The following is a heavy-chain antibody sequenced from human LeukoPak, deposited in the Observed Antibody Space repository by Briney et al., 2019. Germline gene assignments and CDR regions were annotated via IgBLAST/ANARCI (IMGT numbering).Heavy chain of an antibody. V-gene: IGHV1-18*01. J-gene: IGHJ5*02. CDR1: GYTFTSYG. CDR3: ARERAPGYYDFWSGYYADNWFDP. D-gene: IGHD3-3*01. Sequence: GASVKVSCKASGYTFTSYGISWVRQAPGQGLEWMGWISAYNDNTNYAQKLQGRVTMTTDTSTSTAYMELRSLRSDDTAVYYCARERAPGYYDFWSGYYADNWFDPWGQGTLVTVSS. CDR2: ISAYNDNT.